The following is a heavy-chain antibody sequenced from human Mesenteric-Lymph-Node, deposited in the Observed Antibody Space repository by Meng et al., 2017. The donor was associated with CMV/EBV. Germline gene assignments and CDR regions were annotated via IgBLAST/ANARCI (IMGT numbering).Heavy chain of an antibody. D-gene: IGHD4-23*01. CDR1: GGSFSGYY. CDR2: INHSGST. V-gene: IGHV4-34*01. Sequence: QWQVQPWGGGRLKTSETLSLTCAVYGGSFSGYYWSWIRQPPGKGLEWIGEINHSGSTNYNPSLKSRVTISVDTSKNQFSLKLSSVTAADTAVYYCARHQRWLKSEGGFNYWGQGTLVTVSS. J-gene: IGHJ4*02. CDR3: ARHQRWLKSEGGFNY.